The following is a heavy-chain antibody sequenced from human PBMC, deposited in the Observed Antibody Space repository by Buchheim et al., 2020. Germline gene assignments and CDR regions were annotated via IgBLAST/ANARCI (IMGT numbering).Heavy chain of an antibody. J-gene: IGHJ4*02. CDR1: GFTFSSYA. D-gene: IGHD1-26*01. Sequence: QVQLVESGGGVVQPGRSLRLSCAASGFTFSSYAMHWVRQAPGKGLEWVAVISYDGSNKYYADSVKGRFTIPRDNSKNKLYLQMNSLRAEETAVYYCARDIGGSYPYYFDYWGQGTL. CDR2: ISYDGSNK. V-gene: IGHV3-30-3*01. CDR3: ARDIGGSYPYYFDY.